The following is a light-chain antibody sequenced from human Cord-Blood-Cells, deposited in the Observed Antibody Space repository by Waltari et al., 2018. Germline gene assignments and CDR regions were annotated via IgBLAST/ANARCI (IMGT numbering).Light chain of an antibody. CDR1: QSVSSSY. CDR3: QQYGSSRFT. V-gene: IGKV3-20*01. J-gene: IGKJ3*01. Sequence: IVLTQSPGTLSLSSGERATISGRASQSVSSSYLAWYQQKPGQAPRLLIYGASSRATGIPDRFSGSGSGTDFTLTISRLEPEDFAVYYCQQYGSSRFTFGPGTKVDIK. CDR2: GAS.